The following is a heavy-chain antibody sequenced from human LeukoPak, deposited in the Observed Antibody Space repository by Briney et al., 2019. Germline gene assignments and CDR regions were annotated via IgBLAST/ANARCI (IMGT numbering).Heavy chain of an antibody. CDR1: GYTFTGYY. V-gene: IGHV1-2*06. D-gene: IGHD3-22*01. Sequence: ASVKVSCKASGYTFTGYYMRWVQQAPGQGLKWMGRINPNSGGTNYAQKFQGRVTMTRDTSISTAYMELSRLRSDDTAVYYCARDLRYYDSSGHYYKAFDIWGQGTMVTVSS. CDR2: INPNSGGT. J-gene: IGHJ3*02. CDR3: ARDLRYYDSSGHYYKAFDI.